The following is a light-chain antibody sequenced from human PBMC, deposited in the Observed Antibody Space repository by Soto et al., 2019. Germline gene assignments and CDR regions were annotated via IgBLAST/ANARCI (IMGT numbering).Light chain of an antibody. CDR3: QQRSNWPST. V-gene: IGKV3-11*01. CDR1: QSVNKK. J-gene: IGKJ5*01. Sequence: EIVMTQSPATLSASPGERATLSCRASQSVNKKLGWYQHESGQAPRLLIFDAYSRGNGVPARFSGSGSGTDFTLTISSLEPEDFAVYYCQQRSNWPSTFGQGTRLEI. CDR2: DAY.